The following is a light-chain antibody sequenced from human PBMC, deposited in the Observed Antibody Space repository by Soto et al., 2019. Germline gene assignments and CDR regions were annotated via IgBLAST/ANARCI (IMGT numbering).Light chain of an antibody. Sequence: AIRMTQSPSSFSASTGDRVTITCRASQGISSYLAWYQQKPGKAPKLLIYAASTLQSGVPSRFSGSGSGTDFTLTINSLQPDDIATYYCQNYDSAPITFGQGTRLEIK. CDR1: QGISSY. V-gene: IGKV1-8*01. J-gene: IGKJ5*01. CDR2: AAS. CDR3: QNYDSAPIT.